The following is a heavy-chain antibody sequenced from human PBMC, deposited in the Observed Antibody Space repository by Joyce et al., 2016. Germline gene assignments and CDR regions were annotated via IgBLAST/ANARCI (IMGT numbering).Heavy chain of an antibody. Sequence: QVQLQESGPGLVKPSQTLSLTCTVSGDSISSAGHYWSWIRQRPGKGLDWIGCMYYNGGTYYHPSLKSRVTLSFDTSKNQFSLNLRSVTAADTAVYYCASMGRGDYGPIDNWGQGTLVTVS. V-gene: IGHV4-31*03. D-gene: IGHD4-17*01. J-gene: IGHJ4*02. CDR2: MYYNGGT. CDR3: ASMGRGDYGPIDN. CDR1: GDSISSAGHY.